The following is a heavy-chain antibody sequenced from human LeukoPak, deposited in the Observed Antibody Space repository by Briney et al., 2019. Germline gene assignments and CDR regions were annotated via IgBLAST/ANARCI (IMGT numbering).Heavy chain of an antibody. CDR1: GFTFSSYW. V-gene: IGHV3-7*03. Sequence: GGSLSLSCGASGFTFSSYWMSWVRQAPGKGLGWVANIKEDGSEKYYVDSVKGRFIISRDNAKNSLYLHMNDLRAEDTAVYYCARDPGDRAIDRWFDPWGQGTLVIVSS. CDR2: IKEDGSEK. J-gene: IGHJ5*02. CDR3: ARDPGDRAIDRWFDP. D-gene: IGHD5-18*01.